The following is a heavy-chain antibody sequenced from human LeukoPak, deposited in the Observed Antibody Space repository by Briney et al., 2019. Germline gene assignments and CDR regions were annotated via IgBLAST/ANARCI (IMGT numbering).Heavy chain of an antibody. V-gene: IGHV1-69*04. CDR3: ARILYYYDSSGYYPGAFDI. D-gene: IGHD3-22*01. CDR2: IIPILGIA. J-gene: IGHJ3*02. Sequence: ASVKVSCKASGGTFSSYAISWVRQAPGQGLEWMGRIIPILGIANYAQKFQGRVTITADESTSTAYMELSSLRSEDTAVYYCARILYYYDSSGYYPGAFDIWGQGTMVTVSS. CDR1: GGTFSSYA.